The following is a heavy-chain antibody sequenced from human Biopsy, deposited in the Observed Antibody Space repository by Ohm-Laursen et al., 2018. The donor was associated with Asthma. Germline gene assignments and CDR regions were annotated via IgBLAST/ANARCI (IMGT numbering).Heavy chain of an antibody. V-gene: IGHV1-24*01. J-gene: IGHJ4*02. CDR1: GYSLTDLS. CDR3: ASDFPKDYVRYNFQF. D-gene: IGHD4-17*01. CDR2: HDHGEGGT. Sequence: VASVKVSCKISGYSLTDLSMHWVRQAPGQGLEWMGGHDHGEGGTVNARRFQGRVTMIEDTSTDTAYMELSSLSSDDTAVYYCASDFPKDYVRYNFQFWGQGTLVTVSS.